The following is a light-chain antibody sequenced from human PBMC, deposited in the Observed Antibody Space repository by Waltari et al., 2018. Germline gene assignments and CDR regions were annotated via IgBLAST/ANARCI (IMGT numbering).Light chain of an antibody. V-gene: IGLV2-14*01. CDR2: DVS. Sequence: QSALTQPASVSGSPGQSITISCTGTSSDIGGYDYVSWYQQHPGKAPKLMIFDVSNRPAGVSKRFSGSKSGNPASLTISGLQAEDEADYSCSSYTSSSTLVFGGGTKLTVL. CDR3: SSYTSSSTLV. J-gene: IGLJ2*01. CDR1: SSDIGGYDY.